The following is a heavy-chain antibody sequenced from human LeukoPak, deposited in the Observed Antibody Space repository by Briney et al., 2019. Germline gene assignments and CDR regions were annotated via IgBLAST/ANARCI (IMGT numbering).Heavy chain of an antibody. J-gene: IGHJ4*02. V-gene: IGHV4-39*01. Sequence: PSETLSLTCTVSGGSISSSSYYWGWIRQPPGKGLEWIGSTYYSGSTYYNPSLKSRVTISVDTSKNQFSLKLRSVTAADTAVCYCARYFSGYDPPDYWGQGTLVTVS. CDR3: ARYFSGYDPPDY. CDR1: GGSISSSSYY. D-gene: IGHD5-12*01. CDR2: TYYSGST.